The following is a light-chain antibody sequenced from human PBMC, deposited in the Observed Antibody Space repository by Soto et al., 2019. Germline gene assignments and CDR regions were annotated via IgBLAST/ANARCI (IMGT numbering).Light chain of an antibody. J-gene: IGKJ1*01. CDR2: QAS. CDR3: QQYHTYWWS. Sequence: DIQMTQSPSSLSASVGDTVTLTCRASQDVDTWLAWFQQRPGKAPKLLISQASTLASGVPSRFSGSGSGTVFTLTISSLQPDEFATYFCQQYHTYWWSFGPGSKVEIK. CDR1: QDVDTW. V-gene: IGKV1-5*03.